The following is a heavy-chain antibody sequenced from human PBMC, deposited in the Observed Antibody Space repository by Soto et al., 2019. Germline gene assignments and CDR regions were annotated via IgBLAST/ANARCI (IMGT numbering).Heavy chain of an antibody. J-gene: IGHJ4*02. V-gene: IGHV2-5*02. Sequence: QITLKESGPTLVNPTQTLTLTCACSGFSLSTRGVGVGWIRQPPGKALEWLALIYWDDDKRYSPSLESRLTITKDTSKNQVVLTMTDVDPVDTATYYCAHRRIGLEGSMRYFDYWGQGTPVTVSS. D-gene: IGHD3-22*01. CDR2: IYWDDDK. CDR3: AHRRIGLEGSMRYFDY. CDR1: GFSLSTRGVG.